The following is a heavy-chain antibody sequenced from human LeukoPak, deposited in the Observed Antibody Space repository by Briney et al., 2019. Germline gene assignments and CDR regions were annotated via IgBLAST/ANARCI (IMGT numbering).Heavy chain of an antibody. CDR1: GGTFSSYA. Sequence: ASVKVSCKASGGTFSSYAISWVRQAPGQGLEWMGGIIPIFGTANYAQKFQGRVTITTGESTSTAYMELSSLRSEDTAVYYCAREGIAAAGTSWFDPWGQGTLVTVSS. D-gene: IGHD6-13*01. CDR2: IIPIFGTA. J-gene: IGHJ5*02. V-gene: IGHV1-69*05. CDR3: AREGIAAAGTSWFDP.